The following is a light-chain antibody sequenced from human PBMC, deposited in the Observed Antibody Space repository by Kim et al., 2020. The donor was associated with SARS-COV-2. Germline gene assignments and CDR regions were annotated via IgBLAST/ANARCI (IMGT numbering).Light chain of an antibody. CDR3: QQYSSYIPYT. CDR2: DAS. J-gene: IGKJ2*01. CDR1: QRISNR. V-gene: IGKV1-5*01. Sequence: DIQMTQSPSTLSASVGDRVTVTCRASQRISNRLAWYQQSQGKPPPLLINDASKLHSGVPSRFSGSGSGTEFTLTITSLQPDDFATYYGQQYSSYIPYTLGEGTKRE.